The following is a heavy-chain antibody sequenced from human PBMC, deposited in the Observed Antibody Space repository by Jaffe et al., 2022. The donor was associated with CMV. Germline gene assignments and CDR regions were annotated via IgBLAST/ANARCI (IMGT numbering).Heavy chain of an antibody. D-gene: IGHD2-15*01. Sequence: EVRLVESGGGLVQPGGSLRLSCAASGFTFSNYWMHWVRQAPGKGLVWVSRSNSDGSSTTYADSVKGRFTISRDNAKNTLYLQMNSLRAEDAAVYSCARASGGNIHFDYWGQGTLVTVSS. CDR1: GFTFSNYW. CDR2: SNSDGSST. J-gene: IGHJ4*02. CDR3: ARASGGNIHFDY. V-gene: IGHV3-74*01.